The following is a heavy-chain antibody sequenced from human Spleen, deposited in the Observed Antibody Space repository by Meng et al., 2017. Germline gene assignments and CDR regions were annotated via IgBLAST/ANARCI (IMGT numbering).Heavy chain of an antibody. Sequence: GESLKISCAASGFTFSDYYMSWIRQAPGKGLEWVSYISSSGDIIYYADSVKGRFTISRDNAKNSLYLQMNSLRAEDTAVYYCARVPIVGLMGYYFDYWGQGTLVTVSS. V-gene: IGHV3-11*04. J-gene: IGHJ4*02. CDR3: ARVPIVGLMGYYFDY. D-gene: IGHD1-26*01. CDR2: ISSSGDII. CDR1: GFTFSDYY.